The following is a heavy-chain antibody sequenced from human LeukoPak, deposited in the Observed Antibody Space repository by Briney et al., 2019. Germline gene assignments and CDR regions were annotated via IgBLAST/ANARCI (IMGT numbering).Heavy chain of an antibody. CDR2: IYSGGST. CDR3: ASRGFYDSSGYYYGWDWYFDL. CDR1: GFTVSSNY. V-gene: IGHV3-53*01. J-gene: IGHJ2*01. D-gene: IGHD3-22*01. Sequence: GGSLRLSCAASGFTVSSNYMSWVRRAPGKGLEWVSVIYSGGSTYYADSVKGRFTISRDNSKNTLYLQMNSLRAEDPAVYYCASRGFYDSSGYYYGWDWYFDLWGRGTLVTVSS.